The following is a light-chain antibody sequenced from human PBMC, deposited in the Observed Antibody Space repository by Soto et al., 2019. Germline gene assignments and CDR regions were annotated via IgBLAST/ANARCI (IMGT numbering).Light chain of an antibody. CDR3: QQYGSSPPFT. J-gene: IGKJ3*01. CDR2: GAS. V-gene: IGKV3-20*01. Sequence: ELVLTQSPGTLSLSPGERATLSCRASQSVSSSYLAWYQQKPGQAPRLLIYGASSRATGIPDRFSGSGSGTDFTLTISRLEPEDFAVYYWQQYGSSPPFTFGPGTKVDIK. CDR1: QSVSSSY.